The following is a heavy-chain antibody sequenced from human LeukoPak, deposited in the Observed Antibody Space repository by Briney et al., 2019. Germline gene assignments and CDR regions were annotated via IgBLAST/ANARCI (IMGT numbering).Heavy chain of an antibody. V-gene: IGHV3-7*01. J-gene: IGHJ6*01. CDR3: ARTGTTYSYYYYGMDV. D-gene: IGHD1-1*01. Sequence: GGSLRLSCAASGFTFSGYWMSWVRQAPGKGLEWVANIKQDGSEKYYVDSVKGRFTISRDNAKNSLYLQMNSLRAEDTAVYYCARTGTTYSYYYYGMDVWGQGTTVTVSS. CDR2: IKQDGSEK. CDR1: GFTFSGYW.